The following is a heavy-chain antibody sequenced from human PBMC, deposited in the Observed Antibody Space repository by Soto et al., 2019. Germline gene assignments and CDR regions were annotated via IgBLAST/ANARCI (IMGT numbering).Heavy chain of an antibody. V-gene: IGHV1-69*12. D-gene: IGHD6-19*01. J-gene: IGHJ3*02. Sequence: QVQLVQSGAEVKKPGSSVKVSCKASGGTFSSYAISWVRQAPGQGLEWMGGIIPIFGTANYAQKFQGRVTIXXDXSXXTAYMELSSLRSQDTAVYYCARDQRIAVAGPAFDIWGQGTMVTVSS. CDR3: ARDQRIAVAGPAFDI. CDR1: GGTFSSYA. CDR2: IIPIFGTA.